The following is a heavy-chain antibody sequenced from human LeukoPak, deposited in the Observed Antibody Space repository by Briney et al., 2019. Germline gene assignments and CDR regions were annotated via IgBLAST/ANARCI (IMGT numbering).Heavy chain of an antibody. CDR1: GGSFSGYY. J-gene: IGHJ4*02. V-gene: IGHV4-34*01. D-gene: IGHD2-8*01. CDR2: INHSGST. CDR3: ARFWSGVDYLDY. Sequence: PSETLSLTCAVYGGSFSGYYWSWIRQPPGKGLEWIGEINHSGSTNYNPSLKSRVTISVDTPKNQFSLKLNPVTAADTAVYYCARFWSGVDYLDYWGQGTLVTVSS.